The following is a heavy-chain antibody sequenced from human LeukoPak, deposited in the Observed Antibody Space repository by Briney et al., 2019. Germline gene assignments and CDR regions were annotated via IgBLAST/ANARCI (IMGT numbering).Heavy chain of an antibody. J-gene: IGHJ5*02. CDR2: FDPEDGET. CDR1: GYTLTELS. CDR3: ATDPEIAAAGTNWFDP. Sequence: ASMKVSCKVSGYTLTELSMHWVRQAPGKGLEWMGGFDPEDGETIYAQKFQGRVTMTEDTSTDTAYMELSSLRSEDTAVYYCATDPEIAAAGTNWFDPWGQGTLVTVSS. D-gene: IGHD6-13*01. V-gene: IGHV1-24*01.